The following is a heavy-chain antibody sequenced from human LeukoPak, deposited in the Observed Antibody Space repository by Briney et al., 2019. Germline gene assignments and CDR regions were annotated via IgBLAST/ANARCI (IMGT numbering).Heavy chain of an antibody. CDR1: GFTFSGYS. CDR3: ASSSSSSFQYYYYYYMDV. D-gene: IGHD6-6*01. Sequence: GGSLRLSCLASGFTFSGYSMNWVRQAPGKGLEWVSYISSSSSTIYYADSVKGRFTISRDNAKNSLYLQMNSLRAEDTAVYYCASSSSSSFQYYYYYYMDVWGKGTTVTVSS. CDR2: ISSSSSTI. J-gene: IGHJ6*03. V-gene: IGHV3-48*01.